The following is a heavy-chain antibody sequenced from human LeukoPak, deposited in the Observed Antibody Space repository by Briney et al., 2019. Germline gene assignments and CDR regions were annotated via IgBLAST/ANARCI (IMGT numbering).Heavy chain of an antibody. Sequence: ASVKVSCKASGYTFTSYYMHWVRQAPGQGLEWMGIINPRGGSTSYAQKFQGRVTMTRDTSTSTVYMELSSLRSEDTAVYYCARVRSRDGYNYPFDYWGQGTLVTVSS. V-gene: IGHV1-46*01. CDR2: INPRGGST. CDR1: GYTFTSYY. D-gene: IGHD5-24*01. J-gene: IGHJ4*02. CDR3: ARVRSRDGYNYPFDY.